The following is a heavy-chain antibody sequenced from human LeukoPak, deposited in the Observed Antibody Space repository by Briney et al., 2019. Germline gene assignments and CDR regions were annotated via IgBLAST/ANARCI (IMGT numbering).Heavy chain of an antibody. CDR2: INHSGST. D-gene: IGHD1-14*01. CDR3: ATVTGAAFDY. CDR1: GGSFSGYY. J-gene: IGHJ4*02. Sequence: SETLSLTCAVYGGSFSGYYWSWIRQPPGKGLEWIGEINHSGSTNYNPSLKSRVTISVDTSKNQFSLKLSSVTAADTAVYCCATVTGAAFDYWGQGTLVTVSS. V-gene: IGHV4-34*01.